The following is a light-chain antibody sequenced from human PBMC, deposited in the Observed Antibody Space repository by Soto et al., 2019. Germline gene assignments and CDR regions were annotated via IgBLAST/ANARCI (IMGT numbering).Light chain of an antibody. CDR1: QSVDTK. V-gene: IGKV3-15*01. CDR3: QQYYNWYT. Sequence: ETVMTQSPATLPVSLGERVTLSCRASQSVDTKLAWYQHKPGQAPRLLIYGASTRATGIPARFSGSGSGTEFTLTISGLQSEDFAVYFCQQYYNWYTYAQGNKLEIK. CDR2: GAS. J-gene: IGKJ2*01.